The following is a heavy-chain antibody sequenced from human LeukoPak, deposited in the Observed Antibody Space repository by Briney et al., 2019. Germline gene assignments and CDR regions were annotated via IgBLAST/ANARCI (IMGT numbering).Heavy chain of an antibody. J-gene: IGHJ3*02. CDR3: ARDNPVVWGAFDI. CDR2: IYDSGSS. CDR1: GGSISTYY. Sequence: SETLSLTCTVSGGSISTYYWSWIRQPPGKGLEWIGYIYDSGSSNYNPSLKSRVTIAVDRSKNHFSLKLSSVTAAGTAVYYCARDNPVVWGAFDIWGQGTMVTVS. V-gene: IGHV4-59*01. D-gene: IGHD1-14*01.